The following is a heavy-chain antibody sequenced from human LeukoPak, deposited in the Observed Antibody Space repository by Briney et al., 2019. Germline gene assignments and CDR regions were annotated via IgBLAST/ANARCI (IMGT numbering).Heavy chain of an antibody. CDR3: ARRGHDYGDDESFDP. J-gene: IGHJ5*02. D-gene: IGHD4-17*01. CDR2: ISYDGSNK. CDR1: GFTFSSFA. Sequence: GGSLRLSCAASGFTFSSFAMPWVRQAPGKGLEWVAVISYDGSNKYYADSVKGRFTISRDNSKNTLYLQMNSLRAEDTAIYYCARRGHDYGDDESFDPRGQGTLVTVSS. V-gene: IGHV3-30*04.